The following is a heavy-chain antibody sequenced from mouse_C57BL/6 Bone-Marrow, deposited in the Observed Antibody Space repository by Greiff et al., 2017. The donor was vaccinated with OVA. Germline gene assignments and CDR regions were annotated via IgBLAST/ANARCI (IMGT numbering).Heavy chain of an antibody. Sequence: VQLQQPGAELVKPGASVKLSCKASGYTFTSYWMHWVKQRPGQGLEWIGMIHPNSGSTNYNEKFKSKATLTVDKSSSTAYMQLSSLTSEDSAVYYCATPYYYGSSYLDYWGQGTTLTVSS. CDR1: GYTFTSYW. J-gene: IGHJ2*01. D-gene: IGHD1-1*01. CDR3: ATPYYYGSSYLDY. CDR2: IHPNSGST. V-gene: IGHV1-64*01.